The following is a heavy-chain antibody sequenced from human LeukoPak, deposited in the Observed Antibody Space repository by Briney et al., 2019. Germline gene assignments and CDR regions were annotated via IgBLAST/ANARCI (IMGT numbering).Heavy chain of an antibody. J-gene: IGHJ4*02. Sequence: GGSLRLSCAASGFTLSSYAMHWVRQAPGKGLEWVAVISYDGSNKYYADSVKGRFTISRDNSKNTLYLQMNSLRAEDTAVYYCARDKAQHWGQGTLVTVSS. CDR3: ARDKAQH. V-gene: IGHV3-30-3*01. CDR1: GFTLSSYA. CDR2: ISYDGSNK.